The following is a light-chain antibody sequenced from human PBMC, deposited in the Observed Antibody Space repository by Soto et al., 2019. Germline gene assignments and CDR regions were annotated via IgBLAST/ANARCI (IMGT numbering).Light chain of an antibody. CDR2: GNR. CDR3: QAYDYSLTAFV. Sequence: QSVLTQPPSVSGAPGQRFTISCPGNISNLGAGYDVHWYQQLPGAAPTLVIFGNRNRPSGVPERFSGSKSGTSASLAITGLQAEDEADYYCQAYDYSLTAFVFGGGTKVTVL. J-gene: IGLJ3*02. V-gene: IGLV1-40*01. CDR1: ISNLGAGYD.